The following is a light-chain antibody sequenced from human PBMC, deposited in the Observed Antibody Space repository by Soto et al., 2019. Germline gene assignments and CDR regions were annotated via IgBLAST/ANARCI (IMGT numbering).Light chain of an antibody. CDR2: KAS. CDR1: QSISQW. J-gene: IGKJ1*01. CDR3: QEYDTSWT. V-gene: IGKV1-5*03. Sequence: DIQMTQSPSTLSASVGDRVTITCRASQSISQWLAWYQQKPGEAPKLLIYKASSLESVVTSRFSGSGSGTEVTLTISSLQPDDFATYYCQEYDTSWTFGQGTKVEIK.